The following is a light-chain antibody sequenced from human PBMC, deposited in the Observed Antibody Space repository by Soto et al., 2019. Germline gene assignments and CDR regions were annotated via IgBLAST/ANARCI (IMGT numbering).Light chain of an antibody. CDR3: QQYNSYS. J-gene: IGKJ1*01. CDR2: GAS. Sequence: EIVLTQSPGTLSLSPGERATLSCRASQSISSNYLAWYQQRPGQTPRLLIYGASSRGAGIPDRFSGSGSGTDFTLTISRLEPEDFATYYCQQYNSYSFGQGTKVEIK. V-gene: IGKV3-20*01. CDR1: QSISSNY.